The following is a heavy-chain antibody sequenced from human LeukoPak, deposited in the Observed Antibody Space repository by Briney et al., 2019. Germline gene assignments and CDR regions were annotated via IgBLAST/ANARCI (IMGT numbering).Heavy chain of an antibody. V-gene: IGHV3-11*01. J-gene: IGHJ4*02. CDR2: ISSSGSTI. CDR1: GFTFSDYY. D-gene: IGHD3-10*01. CDR3: AREAFMVRGVNDY. Sequence: PGGSLRLSCAASGFTFSDYYMSWIRQAPGKGLEWVSYISSSGSTIYYADSVKGRFTISRDNAKNSLYLQMNSLRAEDTAVCYCAREAFMVRGVNDYWGQGTLVTVSS.